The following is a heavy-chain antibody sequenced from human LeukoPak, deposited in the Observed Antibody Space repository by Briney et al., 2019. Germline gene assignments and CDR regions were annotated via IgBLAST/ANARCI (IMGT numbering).Heavy chain of an antibody. V-gene: IGHV1-58*01. J-gene: IGHJ3*01. CDR2: IIVGSGAT. D-gene: IGHD4-17*01. CDR1: GFTFSTSA. CDR3: AAELYGVYTDCCTFHR. Sequence: ASVKVSCKTSGFTFSTSAVQWVRQARGQRLEWIGWIIVGSGATNYAQSLQGRFTITRDMSTNTAYMELSSLGSEDSAVYYCAAELYGVYTDCCTFHRWGQGTMVTVSS.